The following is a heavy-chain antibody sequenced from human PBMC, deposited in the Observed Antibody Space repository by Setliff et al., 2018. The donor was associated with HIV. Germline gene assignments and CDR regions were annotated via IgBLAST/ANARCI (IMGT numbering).Heavy chain of an antibody. CDR3: ARDMTDYFDI. CDR1: SYSISSGYY. Sequence: SETLSLTCAVSSYSISSGYYWGWIRQPPGKGLEWIGSIYHSGSNYYNPSLKSRVTISVDTSKNQFSLKLNSVTAADTAVYYCARDMTDYFDIWGPGTMVTVSS. CDR2: IYHSGSN. V-gene: IGHV4-38-2*02. D-gene: IGHD5-12*01. J-gene: IGHJ3*02.